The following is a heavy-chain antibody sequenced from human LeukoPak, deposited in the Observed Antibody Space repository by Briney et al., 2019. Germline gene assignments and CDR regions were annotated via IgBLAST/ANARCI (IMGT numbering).Heavy chain of an antibody. V-gene: IGHV4-39*01. CDR1: GGSISSSSYY. D-gene: IGHD3-10*01. Sequence: SGTLSLTCTVSGGSISSSSYYWGWIRQPPGKGLEWSGSIYYSGSTYYNPSLKSRVTISVDTSKNQFSLKLSSVTAADTAVYYCARLPMVRGVIGWFDPWGQGTLVTVCS. CDR2: IYYSGST. CDR3: ARLPMVRGVIGWFDP. J-gene: IGHJ5*02.